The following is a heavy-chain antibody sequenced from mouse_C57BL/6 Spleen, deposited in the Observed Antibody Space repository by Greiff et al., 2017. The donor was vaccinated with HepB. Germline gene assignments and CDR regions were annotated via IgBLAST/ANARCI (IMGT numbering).Heavy chain of an antibody. CDR1: GYTFTDYN. Sequence: VQLKQSGPELVKPGASVKIPCKASGYTFTDYNMDWVKQSHGKSLEWIGDINPNNGGTIYNQKFKGKATLTVDKSSSTAYMELRSLTSEDTAVYYCARRVSAQGYAMDYWGQGTSVTVSS. V-gene: IGHV1-18*01. J-gene: IGHJ4*01. CDR3: ARRVSAQGYAMDY. D-gene: IGHD3-2*02. CDR2: INPNNGGT.